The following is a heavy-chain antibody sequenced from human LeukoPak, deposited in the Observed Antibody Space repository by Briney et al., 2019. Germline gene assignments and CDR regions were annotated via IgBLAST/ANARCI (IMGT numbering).Heavy chain of an antibody. V-gene: IGHV4-34*01. CDR2: INHIGST. D-gene: IGHD3-10*01. CDR3: ARGRTVRGLLGY. J-gene: IGHJ4*02. CDR1: GGSFSSYS. Sequence: PSETLSLTCAVYGGSFSSYSWSWIRQPPGKGLEWIGEINHIGSTNYNPSLESRVTISVDTSMNQFSLRLTSVIAADTAVYYCARGRTVRGLLGYWGQGTLVTVSS.